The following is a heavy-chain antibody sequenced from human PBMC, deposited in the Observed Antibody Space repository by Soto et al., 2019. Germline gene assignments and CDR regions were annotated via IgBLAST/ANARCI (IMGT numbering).Heavy chain of an antibody. D-gene: IGHD6-6*01. CDR3: ARDLSSSFTVDY. CDR2: ISSSSSYI. V-gene: IGHV3-21*01. CDR1: GFTFSSYS. J-gene: IGHJ4*02. Sequence: PGGSLRLSCAASGFTFSSYSMNWVRQAPGKGLEWVSSISSSSSYIYYADSVKGRFTISRDNAKNSLYLQMNSLRAEDTAVYYCARDLSSSFTVDYWGQGTLVTVSS.